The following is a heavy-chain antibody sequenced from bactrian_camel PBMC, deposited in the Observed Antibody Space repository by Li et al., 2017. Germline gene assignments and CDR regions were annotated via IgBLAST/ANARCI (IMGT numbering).Heavy chain of an antibody. CDR1: GCQFMSCG. J-gene: IGHJ4*01. V-gene: IGHV3S68*01. CDR2: SHSDGGT. D-gene: IGHD5*01. Sequence: VQLVESGGGSVQAGGSLKLSCAASGCQFMSCGVGWFRQSPGKEREGVARSHSDGGTSYADSVKGRFSISQDNAKNSLYLQMNSLKPEDTAMYYCAALSTGTVKPWVHCPLAEYKYWGQGTQVTVS. CDR3: AALSTGTVKPWVHCPLAEYKY.